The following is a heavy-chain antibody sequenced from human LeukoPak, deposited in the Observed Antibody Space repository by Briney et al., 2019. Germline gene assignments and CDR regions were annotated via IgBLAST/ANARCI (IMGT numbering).Heavy chain of an antibody. CDR3: ARETPRGSHDY. D-gene: IGHD3-10*01. CDR2: IYSSGST. CDR1: GGSISSYY. Sequence: SETLSLTCTVSGGSISSYYWSWIRQPAGKGLEWIGRIYSSGSTDYNPSHKSRVTVSLDTSKQQFSLKLNSVTAADTAVYYCARETPRGSHDYWGQGTLVTVSS. V-gene: IGHV4-4*07. J-gene: IGHJ4*02.